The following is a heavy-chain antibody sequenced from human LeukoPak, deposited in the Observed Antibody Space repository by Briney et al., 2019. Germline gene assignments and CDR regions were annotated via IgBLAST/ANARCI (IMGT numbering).Heavy chain of an antibody. CDR2: ISSNGGST. Sequence: GESRTLAWESSGFTFSSYAMDWVSQAPGKGMEYVAAISSNGGSTYYANSVKGRFPIPRDNSKNTLYLQMGSLRVEDMAVYYCARASSGWYGYWGQGTLVTVSS. V-gene: IGHV3-64*01. CDR3: ARASSGWYGY. J-gene: IGHJ4*02. CDR1: GFTFSSYA. D-gene: IGHD6-19*01.